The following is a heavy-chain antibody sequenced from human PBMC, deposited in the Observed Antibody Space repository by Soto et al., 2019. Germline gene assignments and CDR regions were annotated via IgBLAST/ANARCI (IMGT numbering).Heavy chain of an antibody. D-gene: IGHD3-10*01. CDR3: ARAAVGGEYYYSDY. J-gene: IGHJ4*02. Sequence: QVQLVQSGAEVKKPGASVMVSCKASAYTFTGYYIHWVRQAPGQGLEWMGWLNPNTGVTKYAHKFQGRVIMTRDTSISTDYMHLSSLTSDDTAIYYCARAAVGGEYYYSDYWGQGTLVTVSS. V-gene: IGHV1-2*02. CDR1: AYTFTGYY. CDR2: LNPNTGVT.